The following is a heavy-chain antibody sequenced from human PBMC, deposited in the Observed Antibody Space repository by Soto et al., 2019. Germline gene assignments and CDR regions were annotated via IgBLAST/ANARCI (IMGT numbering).Heavy chain of an antibody. CDR3: AKDRWTAATGTGILDY. CDR1: GLTFSGYG. CDR2: ISYDGSNR. Sequence: QVQLVESGGGVAQPGRSLRLSCAASGLTFSGYGMHWVRQAPGKGLEWVAVISYDGSNRYYADSVKGRFTISRDNSKNTLFLEMNSLRAEDAAVYYCAKDRWTAATGTGILDYWGQGSLVAVSS. D-gene: IGHD6-13*01. V-gene: IGHV3-30*18. J-gene: IGHJ4*02.